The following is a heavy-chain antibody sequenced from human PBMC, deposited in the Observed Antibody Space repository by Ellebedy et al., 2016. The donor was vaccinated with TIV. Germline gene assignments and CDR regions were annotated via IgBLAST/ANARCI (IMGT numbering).Heavy chain of an antibody. D-gene: IGHD4-17*01. J-gene: IGHJ3*02. Sequence: GGSLRLSCVASGFSFSSYWMSWVRQAPGKGLEWVANIRQDGSEKYYVDSAKGRFTISRDNAKNSLYLHLNSLRAEDTAMYYCATDGSYGDYLSPTHAFVIWGQGTMVTVSS. CDR1: GFSFSSYW. CDR2: IRQDGSEK. CDR3: ATDGSYGDYLSPTHAFVI. V-gene: IGHV3-7*01.